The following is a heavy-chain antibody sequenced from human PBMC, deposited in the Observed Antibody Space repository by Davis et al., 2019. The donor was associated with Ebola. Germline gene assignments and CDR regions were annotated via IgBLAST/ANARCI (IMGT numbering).Heavy chain of an antibody. CDR1: GFTFSSYA. CDR3: ARAGGSTTLTAPSMDV. D-gene: IGHD2-21*02. J-gene: IGHJ6*02. V-gene: IGHV3-21*05. Sequence: GESLKISCAASGFTFSSYAMNWVRQAPGKGLEWVAYISGGYTYYAESVKGRFTISRDNAKNSLYLQMNSLRAEDTAVYYCARAGGSTTLTAPSMDVWGQGTTVTVSS. CDR2: ISGGYT.